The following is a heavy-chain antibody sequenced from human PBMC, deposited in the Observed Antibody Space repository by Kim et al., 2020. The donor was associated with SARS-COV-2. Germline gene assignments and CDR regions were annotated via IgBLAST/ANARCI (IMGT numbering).Heavy chain of an antibody. J-gene: IGHJ6*02. CDR3: ARGFRGSSSGEYYYYYYGMDV. Sequence: SETLSLTCAVYGGSFSGYYWSWIRQPPGKGLEWIGEINHSGSTNYNPSLKSRVTISVDTSKNQFSLKLSSVTAADTAVYYCARGFRGSSSGEYYYYYYGMDVWGQGTTVTVSS. D-gene: IGHD6-6*01. V-gene: IGHV4-34*01. CDR2: INHSGST. CDR1: GGSFSGYY.